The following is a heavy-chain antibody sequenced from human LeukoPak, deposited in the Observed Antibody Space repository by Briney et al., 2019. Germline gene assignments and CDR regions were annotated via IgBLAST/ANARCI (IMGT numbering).Heavy chain of an antibody. D-gene: IGHD3-3*01. J-gene: IGHJ3*01. V-gene: IGHV3-73*01. CDR2: IRSKANSYAT. CDR1: GFTFSGSA. CDR3: TRSLGVVH. Sequence: PGGSLRLSCAASGFTFSGSALHWVRQASGKGLEWVGRIRSKANSYATAYAASVKGRFTISRDDSKNTAYLQMNSLKTEDTAVYYCTRSLGVVHWGQGTMVTVSS.